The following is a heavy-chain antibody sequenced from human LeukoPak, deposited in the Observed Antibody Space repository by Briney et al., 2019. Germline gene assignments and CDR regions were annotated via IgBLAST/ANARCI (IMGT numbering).Heavy chain of an antibody. CDR2: MNPNSGNT. V-gene: IGHV1-8*01. D-gene: IGHD6-19*01. CDR1: GYTFTSYD. CDR3: ARGPFRTPPVAGTPTDY. J-gene: IGHJ4*02. Sequence: ASVKVSCKASGYTFTSYDINWVRQATGQGLEWMGWMNPNSGNTGYAQKFQGRVTMTRNTSISTAYMELSSLRPEDTAVYYCARGPFRTPPVAGTPTDYWGQGTLVTVSS.